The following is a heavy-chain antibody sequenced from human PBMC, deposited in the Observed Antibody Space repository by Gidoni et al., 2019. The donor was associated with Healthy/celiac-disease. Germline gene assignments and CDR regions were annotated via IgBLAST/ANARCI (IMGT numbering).Heavy chain of an antibody. J-gene: IGHJ5*02. Sequence: ESGPGLVKPSETLSLTCTVSGGSISSSSYYWGWIRQPPGKGLEWIGSIYYSGSTYYNPSLKSRVTISVDTSKNQFSLKLSSVTAADTAVYYCARHRAEQWLVLSSWFDPWGQGTLVTVSS. CDR3: ARHRAEQWLVLSSWFDP. V-gene: IGHV4-39*01. D-gene: IGHD6-19*01. CDR2: IYYSGST. CDR1: GGSISSSSYY.